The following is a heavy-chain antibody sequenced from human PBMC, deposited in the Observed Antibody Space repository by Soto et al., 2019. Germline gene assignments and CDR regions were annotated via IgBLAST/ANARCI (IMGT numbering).Heavy chain of an antibody. CDR3: ARVADIVVVPAAMPGWFDP. V-gene: IGHV3-21*01. CDR1: GFTFSSYS. D-gene: IGHD2-2*01. J-gene: IGHJ5*02. CDR2: ISSSSSYI. Sequence: GGSLRLSCAASGFTFSSYSMNWVRQAPGKGLEWVSSISSSSSYIYYADSVKGRFTISRDNAKNSLYLQMNSLRAEDTAVYYCARVADIVVVPAAMPGWFDPWGQGTLVTVSS.